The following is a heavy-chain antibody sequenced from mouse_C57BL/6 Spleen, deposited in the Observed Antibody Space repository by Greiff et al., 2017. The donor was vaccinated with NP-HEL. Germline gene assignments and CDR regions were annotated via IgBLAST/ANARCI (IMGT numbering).Heavy chain of an antibody. J-gene: IGHJ4*01. CDR1: GFTFSSYA. CDR2: ISDGGSYT. V-gene: IGHV5-4*01. CDR3: AREGSNYVDYAMDY. D-gene: IGHD2-5*01. Sequence: EVQLVESGGGLVKPGGSLKLSCAASGFTFSSYAMSWVRQTPEKRLEWVATISDGGSYTYYPDNVKGRFTISRDNAKNNLYLQMSHLKSEDTAMYYCAREGSNYVDYAMDYWGQGTSVTVSS.